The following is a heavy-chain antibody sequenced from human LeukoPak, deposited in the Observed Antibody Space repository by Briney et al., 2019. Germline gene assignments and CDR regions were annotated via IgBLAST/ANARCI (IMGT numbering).Heavy chain of an antibody. V-gene: IGHV3-21*01. J-gene: IGHJ5*02. CDR3: ARALEVDP. Sequence: GGSLRLSCAASGLSFSDAWMSWVRQAPGKGLEWVSSISSSSSSIYYADSVKGRFTISRDNAKNSLYLQMSSLRAEDTAVYYCARALEVDPWGQGTLVTVSS. CDR1: GLSFSDAW. CDR2: ISSSSSSI.